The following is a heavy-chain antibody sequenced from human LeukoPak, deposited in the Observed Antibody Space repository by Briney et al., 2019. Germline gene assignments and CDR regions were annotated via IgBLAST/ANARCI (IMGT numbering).Heavy chain of an antibody. V-gene: IGHV4-30-4*08. Sequence: SQTLSLTCTVSGGSISSGDYYWRWIRQPPGKGLEWIGYIYYSGSTYYNPSLKSRVTISVDTSKNQFSLKLSSVTAADTAVYYCARVRRYGIYFDYWGQGTLVTVSS. CDR3: ARVRRYGIYFDY. CDR1: GGSISSGDYY. J-gene: IGHJ4*02. D-gene: IGHD4-23*01. CDR2: IYYSGST.